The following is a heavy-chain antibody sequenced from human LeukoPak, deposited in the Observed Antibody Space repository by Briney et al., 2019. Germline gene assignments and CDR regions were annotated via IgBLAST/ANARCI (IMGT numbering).Heavy chain of an antibody. D-gene: IGHD2-15*01. Sequence: GGSLRLSCAASGFTFSSYNMNWVRQAPGKGLEWVSSISRTSSYIYYADSVKGRFTISRDNAQNSLYLQMDSLRVEDTAVYYCARVLETDCSGGSCYSGLDYWGQGTLVTVSS. CDR3: ARVLETDCSGGSCYSGLDY. CDR2: ISRTSSYI. J-gene: IGHJ4*02. CDR1: GFTFSSYN. V-gene: IGHV3-21*01.